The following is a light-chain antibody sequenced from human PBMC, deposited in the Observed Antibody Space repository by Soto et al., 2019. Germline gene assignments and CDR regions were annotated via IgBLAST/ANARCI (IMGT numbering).Light chain of an antibody. J-gene: IGLJ3*02. CDR1: GSNIGNNY. Sequence: QSVLTQPTSVSAAPGQKVTISCSGCGSNIGNNYVSWFQQLPGTAPKLLIYENDKRRSGIPDRFSGSKSGTSATLGITGLQTGDEADYYCGTWDISLTAKLFGGGTKLTVL. CDR2: END. V-gene: IGLV1-51*01. CDR3: GTWDISLTAKL.